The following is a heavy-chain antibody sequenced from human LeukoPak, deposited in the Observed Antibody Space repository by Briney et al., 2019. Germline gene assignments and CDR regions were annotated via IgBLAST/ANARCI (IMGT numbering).Heavy chain of an antibody. CDR1: GGTFSSYT. D-gene: IGHD2-15*01. CDR3: ARNLYCSGGSCYIGEIDY. V-gene: IGHV1-69*02. J-gene: IGHJ4*02. Sequence: SVKVSCKASGGTFSSYTISWVRQAPGQGLEWMGRIIPILGIANYAQKFQGRVTMTRDTSTSTVYMELSSLRSEDTAVYYCARNLYCSGGSCYIGEIDYWGQGTLVTVSS. CDR2: IIPILGIA.